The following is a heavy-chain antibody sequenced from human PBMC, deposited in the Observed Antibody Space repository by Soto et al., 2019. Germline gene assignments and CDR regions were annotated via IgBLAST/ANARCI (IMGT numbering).Heavy chain of an antibody. CDR3: ARGLAPYYFDY. V-gene: IGHV1-69*02. D-gene: IGHD6-19*01. J-gene: IGHJ4*02. CDR2: IIPILGIA. Sequence: SVKVSCKASGGTFSSYTISWVRQAPGQGLEWMGRIIPILGIANYAQKFQGRVTITRDTSASTAYMELSSLRSEDTAVYYCARGLAPYYFDYWGQGTLVTVSS. CDR1: GGTFSSYT.